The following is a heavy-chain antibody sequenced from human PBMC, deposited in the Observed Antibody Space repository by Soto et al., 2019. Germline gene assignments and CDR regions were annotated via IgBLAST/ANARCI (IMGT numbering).Heavy chain of an antibody. CDR2: VNNDGSGT. Sequence: EVQLVESGGGLVQPGGSLRLSCAAYGYTFSSHWIHWVRQAPGKGLVWVSRVNNDGSGTAYADSVEGRFTISRDNAKNTVYLQLNSLRAEDTAVYYCGRGGSEHAMDVWGQGTTVTVSS. CDR3: GRGGSEHAMDV. CDR1: GYTFSSHW. V-gene: IGHV3-74*01. J-gene: IGHJ6*02.